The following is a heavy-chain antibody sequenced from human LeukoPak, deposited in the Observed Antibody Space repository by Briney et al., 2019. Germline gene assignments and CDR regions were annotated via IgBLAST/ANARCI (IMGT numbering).Heavy chain of an antibody. CDR2: ISPSATTV. D-gene: IGHD2-8*01. V-gene: IGHV3-11*01. J-gene: IGHJ5*02. CDR3: ARMYECVKGVCYRHFDN. Sequence: PGGSLRLSSSASGFTFSNYYMSWIRQAPGNGREWGSYISPSATTVYYADSLKGRVTISRDNAKNSLDLQMNSLRAEDTAVYYCARMYECVKGVCYRHFDNWGQGTLVTVSS. CDR1: GFTFSNYY.